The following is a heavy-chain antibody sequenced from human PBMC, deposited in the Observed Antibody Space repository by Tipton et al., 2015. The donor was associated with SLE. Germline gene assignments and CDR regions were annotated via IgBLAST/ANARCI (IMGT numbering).Heavy chain of an antibody. D-gene: IGHD6-19*01. CDR3: ARKLKGDSSGWYGYYYYMDV. J-gene: IGHJ6*03. V-gene: IGHV4-59*12. CDR1: GGSISSNY. Sequence: GLVKPSETLSLICIVSGGSISSNYWSWIRQHPGKGLEWIGYIYFTGSTNYNPSLKSRVTLSVDTSKNQFSLKLSSVTAADTAVYYCARKLKGDSSGWYGYYYYMDVWGKGTTVTVSS. CDR2: IYFTGST.